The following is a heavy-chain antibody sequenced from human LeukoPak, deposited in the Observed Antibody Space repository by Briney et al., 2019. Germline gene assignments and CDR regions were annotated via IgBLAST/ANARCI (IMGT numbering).Heavy chain of an antibody. V-gene: IGHV4-39*01. D-gene: IGHD6-6*01. CDR1: GGSISSSSYY. J-gene: IGHJ5*02. CDR3: ARQVPIAARPRGWFDP. CDR2: IYYSGST. Sequence: SETLSLTCTVSGGSISSSSYYWGWIRQPPGKGLEWIGSIYYSGSTYYNPSLKSRVTISADTSKNQFSLKLSSVTAADTAVYYCARQVPIAARPRGWFDPWGQGTLVTVSS.